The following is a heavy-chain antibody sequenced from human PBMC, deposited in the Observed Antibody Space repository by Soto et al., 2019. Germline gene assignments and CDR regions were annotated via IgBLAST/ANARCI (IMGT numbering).Heavy chain of an antibody. CDR3: AMVDVYVTPSPQDV. CDR2: INAYNGNT. Sequence: QVQLVQSGAEVKNPGASVKVSCKASGYRFTSYGIGWVRQAPGQGLEWMGWINAYNGNTNYAQNLQGRVTLTTDTATRTADMELRSLRPNDTAVYYCAMVDVYVTPSPQDVWGQGTTVTVSS. V-gene: IGHV1-18*01. CDR1: GYRFTSYG. J-gene: IGHJ6*02. D-gene: IGHD3-16*01.